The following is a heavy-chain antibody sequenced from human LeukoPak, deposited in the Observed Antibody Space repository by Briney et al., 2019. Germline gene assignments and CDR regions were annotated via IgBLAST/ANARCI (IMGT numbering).Heavy chain of an antibody. V-gene: IGHV3-30-3*01. Sequence: GGSLKLSCVASGFSFNTYWMSWVRRAPGKGLEWVAVISYDGSNKYYADSVKGRFTISRDNSKNTLYLQMNSLRAEDTAVYYCARGGSVVIAPLNWFDPWGQGTLVTVSS. CDR2: ISYDGSNK. D-gene: IGHD2-21*01. CDR3: ARGGSVVIAPLNWFDP. CDR1: GFSFNTYW. J-gene: IGHJ5*02.